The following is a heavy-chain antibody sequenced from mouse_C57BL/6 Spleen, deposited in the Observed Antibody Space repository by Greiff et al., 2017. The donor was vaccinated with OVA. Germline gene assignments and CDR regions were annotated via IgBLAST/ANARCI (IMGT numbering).Heavy chain of an antibody. CDR1: GFNIKDYY. J-gene: IGHJ2*01. D-gene: IGHD3-3*01. Sequence: EVQLQQSGAELVKPGASVKLSCTASGFNIKDYYMHWVKQRPEQGLEWIGRIDPEDGETKYAPKFKGKATLTADTSSNTAYLQLSSLTTADTAVYYCVGAGVYFDYGGQGTTLTVSS. V-gene: IGHV14-2*01. CDR3: VGAGVYFDY. CDR2: IDPEDGET.